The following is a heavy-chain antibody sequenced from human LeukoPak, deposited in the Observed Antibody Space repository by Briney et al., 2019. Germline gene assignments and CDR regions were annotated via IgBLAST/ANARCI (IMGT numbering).Heavy chain of an antibody. D-gene: IGHD4-23*01. CDR2: LQYSGTT. Sequence: KSSESLSLTCTVSGGFISSGRYYWGWIRQPPGKGLEWIGSLQYSGTTYYNPSLKSRVTISVDTPTNKFSLRLIPVTAADTAVYYCARPGGGNYPWGQGTLVTVSS. J-gene: IGHJ5*02. CDR3: ARPGGGNYP. V-gene: IGHV4-39*01. CDR1: GGFISSGRYY.